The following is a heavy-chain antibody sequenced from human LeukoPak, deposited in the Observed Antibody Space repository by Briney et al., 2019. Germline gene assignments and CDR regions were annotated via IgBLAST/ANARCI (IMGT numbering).Heavy chain of an antibody. V-gene: IGHV3-21*01. CDR3: ARASGDIVETATMGSY. Sequence: GGSLRLSCAASGFTFSSYSMNWVRQAPGKGLEWVSSVSSSSSSIYYADSVKGRFTISRDNAKNSLYLQMNSLRAEDTAVYYCARASGDIVETATMGSYWGQGTLVTVSS. CDR1: GFTFSSYS. D-gene: IGHD5-18*01. CDR2: VSSSSSSI. J-gene: IGHJ4*02.